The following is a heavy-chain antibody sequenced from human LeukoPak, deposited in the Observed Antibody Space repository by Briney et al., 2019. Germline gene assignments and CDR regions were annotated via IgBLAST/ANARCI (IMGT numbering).Heavy chain of an antibody. CDR2: IIPIFGTA. D-gene: IGHD5-12*01. V-gene: IGHV1-69*01. CDR3: ARDGRGDGYAGY. CDR1: GGTFSSYA. Sequence: SVKVSCKASGGTFSSYAISWVRQAPGQGLEWMGGIIPIFGTANYAQKFEGRVTITADESTSTAYMELSSLRSEDTAVYYCARDGRGDGYAGYWGQGTLVTVSS. J-gene: IGHJ4*02.